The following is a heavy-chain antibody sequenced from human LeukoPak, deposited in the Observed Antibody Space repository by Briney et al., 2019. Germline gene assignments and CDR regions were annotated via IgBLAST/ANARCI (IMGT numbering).Heavy chain of an antibody. CDR2: IYYSGST. J-gene: IGHJ5*02. CDR1: GGSISSSNYY. CDR3: ARPVPSRLGWFDP. D-gene: IGHD3-10*01. V-gene: IGHV4-39*01. Sequence: PSETLSLTCTVSGGSISSSNYYWGWIRQPPGKGLEWIGSIYYSGSTYYTPSLKSRVTISVDTSKNQFSLRLSAVTAADTAVYYCARPVPSRLGWFDPWGQGTLVTVSS.